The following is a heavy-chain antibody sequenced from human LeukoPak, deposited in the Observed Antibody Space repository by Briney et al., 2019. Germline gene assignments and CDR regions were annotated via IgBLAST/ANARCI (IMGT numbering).Heavy chain of an antibody. CDR1: GGSISSYY. V-gene: IGHV4-59*01. J-gene: IGHJ3*02. Sequence: SETLSLTCTVSGGSISSYYWSWIRQPPGKGLEWIGYIYYSGSTNYNPSLKSRVTISVDTSKNQFSLKLSSVTAADTAVYYCARGYCSGDSCYPHAFDIWGQGTMVTVSS. CDR2: IYYSGST. CDR3: ARGYCSGDSCYPHAFDI. D-gene: IGHD2-15*01.